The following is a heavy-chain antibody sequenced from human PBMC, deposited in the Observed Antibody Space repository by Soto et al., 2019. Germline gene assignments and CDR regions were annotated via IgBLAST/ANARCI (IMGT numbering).Heavy chain of an antibody. D-gene: IGHD2-2*01. V-gene: IGHV3-21*04. Sequence: GGSLRLSCAASGFTFSSYSMNWVRQAPGKGLEWVSSISSSSSYIYYADSVKGRFTISRDNAKNSLYLQMNSLRAEDTAVYYCAKFQGDIVVVPAGPFDPWGQGTLVTVSS. CDR1: GFTFSSYS. CDR2: ISSSSSYI. J-gene: IGHJ5*02. CDR3: AKFQGDIVVVPAGPFDP.